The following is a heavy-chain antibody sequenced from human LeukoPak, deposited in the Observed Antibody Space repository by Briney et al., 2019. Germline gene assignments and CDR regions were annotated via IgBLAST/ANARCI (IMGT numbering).Heavy chain of an antibody. J-gene: IGHJ4*02. CDR2: ISGSGDST. Sequence: GGSLRLSCAASGFTFSSYAMSWVRQAPGKGLEWVSAISGSGDSTYYGDSVKGRFTISRDNSKNTLYLQMNSLKTEDTAVYYCTTDGDYYDSSINFDYWGQGTLVTVSS. V-gene: IGHV3-23*01. D-gene: IGHD3-22*01. CDR3: TTDGDYYDSSINFDY. CDR1: GFTFSSYA.